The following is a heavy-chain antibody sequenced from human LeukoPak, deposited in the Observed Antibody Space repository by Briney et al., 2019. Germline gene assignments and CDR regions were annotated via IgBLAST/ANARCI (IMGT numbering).Heavy chain of an antibody. Sequence: SETLSLTCTVSGGSVSSGSYYWSWIRQPPGKGLEWIAFIYYSGSANYNPSLKSRVTISVDTSKSQFSLKLSSVTTADTAVYYCARGRDYYDTSAGYWGQGTLVTVSS. CDR3: ARGRDYYDTSAGY. CDR2: IYYSGSA. V-gene: IGHV4-61*01. CDR1: GGSVSSGSYY. D-gene: IGHD3-22*01. J-gene: IGHJ4*02.